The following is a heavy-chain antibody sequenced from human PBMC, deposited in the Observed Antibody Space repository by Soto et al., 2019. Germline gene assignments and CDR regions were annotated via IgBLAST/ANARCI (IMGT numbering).Heavy chain of an antibody. J-gene: IGHJ6*02. CDR2: IDPSDSYT. V-gene: IGHV5-10-1*01. Sequence: GESLKISCKGSGYSFTSYWISWVRQMPGKGLEWMWRIDPSDSYTNYSPSFQGHVTISADKSISTAYLQSSSLKASDTAMYYCARQGGDSSSSPYSYYYYGMDVWGQGTTVNVSS. CDR3: ARQGGDSSSSPYSYYYYGMDV. D-gene: IGHD6-6*01. CDR1: GYSFTSYW.